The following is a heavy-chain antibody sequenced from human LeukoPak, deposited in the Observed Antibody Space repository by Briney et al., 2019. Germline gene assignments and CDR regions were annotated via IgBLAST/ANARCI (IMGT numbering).Heavy chain of an antibody. D-gene: IGHD3-22*01. CDR2: ISSSGSTI. CDR1: GFTFSDYY. CDR3: ARDSAYYYDSSGNFDY. V-gene: IGHV3-11*01. Sequence: GGSLRLSCAASGFTFSDYYMSWIRQAPGKGLEWVSYISSSGSTIYYADSVKGRFTISRDNAKNSLYLQMNSLRAEDTAVYYCARDSAYYYDSSGNFDYGAKGPRVTVS. J-gene: IGHJ4*03.